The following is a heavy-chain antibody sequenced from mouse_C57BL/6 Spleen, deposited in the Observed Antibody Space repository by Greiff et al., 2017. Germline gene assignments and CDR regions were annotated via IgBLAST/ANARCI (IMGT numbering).Heavy chain of an antibody. CDR2: IDPETGGT. CDR1: GYTFTDYE. Sequence: VQLQQSGAELVRPGASVTLSCKASGYTFTDYEMHWVKQTPVHGLEWIGAIDPETGGTAYNQKFKGKAILTADKSSSTAYMELRSLTSEDSAVYYCTTDDYYGSGYGFAYWGQGTLVTVSA. V-gene: IGHV1-15*01. J-gene: IGHJ3*01. CDR3: TTDDYYGSGYGFAY. D-gene: IGHD1-1*01.